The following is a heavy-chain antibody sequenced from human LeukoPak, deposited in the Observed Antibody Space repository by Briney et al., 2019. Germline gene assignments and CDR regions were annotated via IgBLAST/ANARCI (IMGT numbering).Heavy chain of an antibody. V-gene: IGHV1-46*01. CDR3: ARGGYTSFDY. J-gene: IGHJ4*02. D-gene: IGHD6-13*01. CDR2: INPSGGSP. Sequence: ASVKVSCKASGYTFTSYFMHWVRQAPGQGLEWMGIINPSGGSPNYAQKFQGRVTMTRDTSTSTVYMEPSSLRSEDTAVYFCARGGYTSFDYWGQGTLVTVSS. CDR1: GYTFTSYF.